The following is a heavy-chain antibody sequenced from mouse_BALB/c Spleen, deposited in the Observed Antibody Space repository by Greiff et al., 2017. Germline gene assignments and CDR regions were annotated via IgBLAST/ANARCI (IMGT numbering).Heavy chain of an antibody. CDR2: IYPGSGST. CDR1: GYTFTDYV. D-gene: IGHD2-1*01. Sequence: VKLMESGPELVKPGASVKMSCKASGYTFTDYVISWVKQRTGQGLEWIGEIYPGSGSTYYNEKFKGKATLTADKSSNTAYMQLSSLTSEDSAVYFCARLYGNPAWFAYWGQGTLVTVSA. V-gene: IGHV1-77*01. CDR3: ARLYGNPAWFAY. J-gene: IGHJ3*01.